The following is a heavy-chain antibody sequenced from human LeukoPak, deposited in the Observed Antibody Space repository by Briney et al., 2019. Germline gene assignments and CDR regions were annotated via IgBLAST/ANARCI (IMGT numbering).Heavy chain of an antibody. V-gene: IGHV3-11*01. CDR1: GFTFSDYY. J-gene: IGHJ6*02. Sequence: PGGSLRLSCAASGFTFSDYYMSWIRQTPGKGLEWVSYISSSGSTIYYADSVKGRFTISRDNAENSLYLQMNSLRAEDTAVYYCARGPWYSSISGMDVWGQGTTVTVSS. CDR3: ARGPWYSSISGMDV. CDR2: ISSSGSTI. D-gene: IGHD6-13*01.